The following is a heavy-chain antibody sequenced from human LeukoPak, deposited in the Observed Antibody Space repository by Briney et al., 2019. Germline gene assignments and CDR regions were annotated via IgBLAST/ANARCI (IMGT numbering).Heavy chain of an antibody. J-gene: IGHJ6*03. D-gene: IGHD3-16*02. CDR3: ARGDPYNYYYYMDV. CDR1: GGSISSSSYY. CDR2: IYYSGST. Sequence: SKTLSLTCTVSGGSISSSSYYWGWIRQPPGKGLEWIGSIYYSGSTNYNPSLKSRVTISVDTSKNQFSLKLSSVTAADTAVYYCARGDPYNYYYYMDVWGKGTTVTISS. V-gene: IGHV4-39*07.